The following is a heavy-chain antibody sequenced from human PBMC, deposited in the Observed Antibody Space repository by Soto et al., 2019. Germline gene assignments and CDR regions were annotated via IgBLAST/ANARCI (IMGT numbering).Heavy chain of an antibody. Sequence: QVQLVQSGAEVKKPGSSVKVSCKASGGTFSRYSITWVRQAPGHGLEWIGRIIPIFGIASYAQKFQGRVTLTAGESTSTAYMELSSLRSDDTAVYYCAREDRDRETGLVPAAIDGMDFWGQGTTVTVSS. CDR3: AREDRDRETGLVPAAIDGMDF. V-gene: IGHV1-69*08. D-gene: IGHD2-2*01. CDR2: IIPIFGIA. CDR1: GGTFSRYS. J-gene: IGHJ6*02.